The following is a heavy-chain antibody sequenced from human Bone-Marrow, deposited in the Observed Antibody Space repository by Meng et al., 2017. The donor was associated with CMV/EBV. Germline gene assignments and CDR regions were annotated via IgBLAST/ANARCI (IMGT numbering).Heavy chain of an antibody. CDR1: GFTFSSYS. CDR2: ISSSSSYI. CDR3: ARNVLRFLEWLPYYYYYGMDV. V-gene: IGHV3-21*01. J-gene: IGHJ6*02. Sequence: GGSLRLSCAASGFTFSSYSMNWVRQAPGKGLEWVSSISSSSSYIYYADSVKGRFTISRDNAKNSLYLQMNSLRAEDTAVYYCARNVLRFLEWLPYYYYYGMDVWGQGTTVTVSS. D-gene: IGHD3-3*01.